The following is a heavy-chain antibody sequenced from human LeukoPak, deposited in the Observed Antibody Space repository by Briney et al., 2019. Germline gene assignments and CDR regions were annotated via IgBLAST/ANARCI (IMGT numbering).Heavy chain of an antibody. CDR2: INPSGGST. Sequence: GASVKVSCKASGYTFTSYYMHWVRQAPGQGLEWMGIINPSGGSTSYAQKFQGRVTMTRDTSKSTVYMELSSLRSEDTAVYYCARDLDYSNYGVFYYYYMDVWGKGTTVTVSS. D-gene: IGHD4-11*01. V-gene: IGHV1-46*03. CDR3: ARDLDYSNYGVFYYYYMDV. CDR1: GYTFTSYY. J-gene: IGHJ6*03.